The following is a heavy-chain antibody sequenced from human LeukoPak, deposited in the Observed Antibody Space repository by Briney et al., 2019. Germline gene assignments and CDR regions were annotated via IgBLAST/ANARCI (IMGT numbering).Heavy chain of an antibody. CDR1: GGSIGFYY. J-gene: IGHJ3*01. V-gene: IGHV4-59*08. D-gene: IGHD3-9*01. Sequence: SETLSLTCSVSGGSIGFYYWSWIRQSPGEGLEWIASISNRGSPIHNPSLRSRVTISLDTSKDQVSLKLTSVTAADTAMYFCARATRWSINGEIVTDCSHGASDVWGQGTMVTVSS. CDR3: ARATRWSINGEIVTDCSHGASDV. CDR2: ISNRGSP.